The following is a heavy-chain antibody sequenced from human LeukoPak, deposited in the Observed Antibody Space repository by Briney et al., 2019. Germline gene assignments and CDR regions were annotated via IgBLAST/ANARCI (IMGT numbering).Heavy chain of an antibody. J-gene: IGHJ6*02. CDR3: ARDGDYCDRSGYCLDYYYYYAMDV. Sequence: KPGGSLRLSCAASGFTFSSYSMNWVRQAPGKGLEWVSSISSSSSYIYYADSVKGRFTISRDNAKNSLYLQMNSLRAEDTAVFYCARDGDYCDRSGYCLDYYYYYAMDVWGQGTTVTVSS. CDR2: ISSSSSYI. CDR1: GFTFSSYS. V-gene: IGHV3-21*01. D-gene: IGHD3-22*01.